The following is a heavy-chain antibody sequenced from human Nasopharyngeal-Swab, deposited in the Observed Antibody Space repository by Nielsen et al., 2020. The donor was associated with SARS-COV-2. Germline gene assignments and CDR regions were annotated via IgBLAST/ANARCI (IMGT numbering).Heavy chain of an antibody. J-gene: IGHJ4*02. CDR3: ARDAGGFYTKDQPYFDY. Sequence: WVRQAPGQGLEWMGIINPTGGSTTYAQKFQGRVIMTRDTSTSTLYMELRDLRSEDTAVYFCARDAGGFYTKDQPYFDYWGQGSLVTVSS. CDR2: INPTGGST. V-gene: IGHV1-46*01. D-gene: IGHD3-10*01.